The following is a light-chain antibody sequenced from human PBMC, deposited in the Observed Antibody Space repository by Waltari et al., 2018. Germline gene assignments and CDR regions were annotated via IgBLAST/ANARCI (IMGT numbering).Light chain of an antibody. V-gene: IGKV2-28*01. Sequence: DIVMTKYPLSLPVTPGEPASLSCMSSQSRMHSNGYNYLDWYLQKPVQSPQLLIYLGSNRASGVPDRFSGSGSGTDFTLKISRVEAEDVGVYYCMQALQTPWTFGQGTKVEIK. CDR2: LGS. J-gene: IGKJ1*01. CDR1: QSRMHSNGYNY. CDR3: MQALQTPWT.